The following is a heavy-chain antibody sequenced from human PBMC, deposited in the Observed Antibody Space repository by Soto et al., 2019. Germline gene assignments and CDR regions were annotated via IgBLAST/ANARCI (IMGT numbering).Heavy chain of an antibody. D-gene: IGHD6-6*01. V-gene: IGHV3-33*01. CDR1: GFTFSSYG. Sequence: QAGGSLRLSCAASGFTFSSYGMHWVRQAPGKGLEWVAVIWYDGSNKYYADSVKGRFTISRDNSKNTLYLQMNSLRAEDTAVYYCARQYSSSSYYYYGMDVWGQGTTVTVSS. J-gene: IGHJ6*02. CDR2: IWYDGSNK. CDR3: ARQYSSSSYYYYGMDV.